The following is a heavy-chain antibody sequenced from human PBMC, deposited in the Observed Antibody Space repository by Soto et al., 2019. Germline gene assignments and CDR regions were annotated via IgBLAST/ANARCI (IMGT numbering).Heavy chain of an antibody. V-gene: IGHV4-59*01. D-gene: IGHD2-2*01. J-gene: IGHJ4*02. CDR1: GVSISSSY. Sequence: SETLSLTCTVSGVSISSSYWSWIRQSPGTGLEWIGYIYYTGTTNYNPSLKRCVTISLDTAKNQFSLNVNSLTTADTAVYFCARGGNQYSNTASGVGRFDFWGQGTLVTDSS. CDR2: IYYTGTT. CDR3: ARGGNQYSNTASGVGRFDF.